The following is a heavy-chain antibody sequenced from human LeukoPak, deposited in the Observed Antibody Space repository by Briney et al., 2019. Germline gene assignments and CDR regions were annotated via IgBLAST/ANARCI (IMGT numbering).Heavy chain of an antibody. CDR1: GFTFSSYW. D-gene: IGHD6-19*01. CDR2: IKQDGSEK. J-gene: IGHJ4*02. CDR3: ATWVSSGFPD. V-gene: IGHV3-7*01. Sequence: GGSLRLSCAASGFTFSSYWMSWVRQAPGKGLEWVANIKQDGSEKYYVDSVKGRLTISRDNAKNSLYLQMNSLRAEDTVVYYCATWVSSGFPDWGQGTLVTVSS.